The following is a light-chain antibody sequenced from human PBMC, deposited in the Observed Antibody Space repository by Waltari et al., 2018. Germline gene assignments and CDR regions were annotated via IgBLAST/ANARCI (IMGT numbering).Light chain of an antibody. J-gene: IGKJ5*01. Sequence: DIQVTQSPSSVSASLGDGCPIPCRARQDISSWLAWYQQKPGKAPNLLIYDGYSLQSGVPSRFSGSGSGTVFTLTIRSLQPEDFANYYCKKANSFPFTFGQGTRLEIK. CDR3: KKANSFPFT. CDR2: DGY. V-gene: IGKV1-12*02. CDR1: QDISSW.